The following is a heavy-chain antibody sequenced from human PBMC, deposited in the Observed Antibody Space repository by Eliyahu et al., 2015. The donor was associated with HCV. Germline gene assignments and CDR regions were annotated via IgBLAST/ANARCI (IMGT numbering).Heavy chain of an antibody. Sequence: EVQLVQSGAEVKKPGESLRISCKGSGYNFTSYWISWVRQMPGKGLEWMGRIDPSDSYTNYSPSFRGHVTISADKSLGTAYLQWSSLKASDTAMYYCAQTRGLGEVGFPFDCWGQGTLVTVSS. V-gene: IGHV5-10-1*03. CDR3: AQTRGLGEVGFPFDC. CDR1: GYNFTSYW. D-gene: IGHD3-16*01. CDR2: IDPSDSYT. J-gene: IGHJ4*02.